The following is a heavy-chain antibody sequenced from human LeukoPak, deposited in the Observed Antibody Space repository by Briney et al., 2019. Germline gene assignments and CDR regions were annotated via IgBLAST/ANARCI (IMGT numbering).Heavy chain of an antibody. J-gene: IGHJ4*02. V-gene: IGHV3-74*01. CDR3: AKESSWRRHFDY. CDR1: GFTFSSYW. D-gene: IGHD6-13*01. CDR2: INSDGSST. Sequence: PGGSLRLSCAASGFTFSSYWMHWVRQAPGKGLVWVSRINSDGSSTSYADSVKGRFTISRDNAKNTLYLQMNSLRAEDTAVYYCAKESSWRRHFDYWGQGPRSPSPQ.